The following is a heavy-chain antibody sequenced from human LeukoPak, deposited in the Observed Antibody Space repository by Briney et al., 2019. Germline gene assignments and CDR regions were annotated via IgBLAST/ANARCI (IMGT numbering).Heavy chain of an antibody. CDR2: INDSGDRT. D-gene: IGHD3-10*01. Sequence: GSLRLSWAASGFTLNSNYMRRVRQAPGKGLEWVSAINDSGDRTYCAKSVRGRFTISRVNSKNALFQQMKSLRTEDMTVDYCAKEICMDRGVGKLDYWCQGTLVAVTS. CDR3: AKEICMDRGVGKLDY. V-gene: IGHV3-23*01. CDR1: GFTLNSNY. J-gene: IGHJ4*02.